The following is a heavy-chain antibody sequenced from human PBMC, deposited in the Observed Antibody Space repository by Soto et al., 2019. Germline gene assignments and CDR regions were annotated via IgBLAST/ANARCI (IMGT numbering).Heavy chain of an antibody. J-gene: IGHJ4*02. CDR1: GFTFSSYG. Sequence: PGGSLRLSCAASGFTFSSYGMHWVRQAPGKGLEWVAVISYDGSNKYYADSVKGRFTISRDNSKNTLYLQMNSLRAEDTAVYYCAKVKGTNLLNHGYFDYWGQGTLVTVSS. D-gene: IGHD1-26*01. CDR3: AKVKGTNLLNHGYFDY. CDR2: ISYDGSNK. V-gene: IGHV3-30*18.